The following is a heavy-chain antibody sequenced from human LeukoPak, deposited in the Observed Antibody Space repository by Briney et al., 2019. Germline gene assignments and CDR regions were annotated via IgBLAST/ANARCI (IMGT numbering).Heavy chain of an antibody. Sequence: ASVKVSCKASGYTLTDNHLYWVRQAPGQGLEWMGWIDPNSGVTNFAQNLQGRLTMTTDTSISTAYMELSRLTSDDTTVYYCARELGINAFDVWGQGTLVTVSS. CDR1: GYTLTDNH. J-gene: IGHJ3*01. CDR2: IDPNSGVT. D-gene: IGHD1-26*01. V-gene: IGHV1-2*02. CDR3: ARELGINAFDV.